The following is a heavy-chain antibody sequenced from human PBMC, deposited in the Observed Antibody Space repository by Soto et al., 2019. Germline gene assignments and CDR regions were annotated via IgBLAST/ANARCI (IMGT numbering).Heavy chain of an antibody. V-gene: IGHV4-59*01. D-gene: IGHD5-18*01. J-gene: IGHJ4*02. CDR2: IYYSGSA. CDR1: GGSISSYY. CDR3: ARDKGYSYGYTLDH. Sequence: PSETLSLTCTVSGGSISSYYWSWIRQPPGKGLEWIGYIYYSGSANYNPSLKSRVTISVDTSKTQFSLKLSSVTAADTAVYYCARDKGYSYGYTLDHWGQGTLVTVSS.